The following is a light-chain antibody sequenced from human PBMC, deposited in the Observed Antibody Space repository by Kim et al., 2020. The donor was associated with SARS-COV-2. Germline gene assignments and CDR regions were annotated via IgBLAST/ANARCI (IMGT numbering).Light chain of an antibody. CDR3: QQSNNWPKT. V-gene: IGKV3-15*01. CDR2: GAS. CDR1: QDIKNN. J-gene: IGKJ1*01. Sequence: VSPAEKVTLSCRASQDIKNNLVWYQQKPGQAPRLLIYGASARATGLPARFSGSGYGTDFSLTISSLQSEDFAVYYCQQSNNWPKTFGQGTKVDIK.